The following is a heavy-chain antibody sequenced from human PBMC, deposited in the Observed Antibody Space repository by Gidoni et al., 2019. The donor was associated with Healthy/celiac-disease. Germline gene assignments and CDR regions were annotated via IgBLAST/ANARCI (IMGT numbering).Heavy chain of an antibody. V-gene: IGHV4-34*01. CDR2: INHSGST. CDR3: ARGTRYYGSGSRRAWFDP. CDR1: GGSFSGSY. Sequence: QVQLQQWGAGLLKPSETLSLTCAVYGGSFSGSYWSWIRQPPGKGLEWIGEINHSGSTNYNPSLKSRDTISVDTSKNQFSLKLSSVTAADTAVYYCARGTRYYGSGSRRAWFDPWGQGTLVTVSS. D-gene: IGHD3-10*01. J-gene: IGHJ5*02.